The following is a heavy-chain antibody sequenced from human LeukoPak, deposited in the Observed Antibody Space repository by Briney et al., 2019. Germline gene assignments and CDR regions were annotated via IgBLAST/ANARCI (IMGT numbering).Heavy chain of an antibody. CDR3: ARVGVVPAAMGAFDI. Sequence: ASVKVSCKASGYTFTSYAMHWVRQAPGQRLEWMGWINAGNGNTKYSQEFQGRVTITRDTSASTAYMELSSLRSEDMAVYYCARVGVVPAAMGAFDIWGQGTMVTVSS. D-gene: IGHD2-2*01. V-gene: IGHV1-3*03. CDR1: GYTFTSYA. J-gene: IGHJ3*02. CDR2: INAGNGNT.